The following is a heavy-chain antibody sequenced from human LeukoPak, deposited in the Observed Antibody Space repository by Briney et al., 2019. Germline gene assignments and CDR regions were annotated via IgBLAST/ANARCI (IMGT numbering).Heavy chain of an antibody. D-gene: IGHD6-6*01. CDR2: ISSSSSTI. Sequence: PGGSLRLSCAVSGFSFSNYAMSWVRQFPGKGLEWVSDISSSSSTINYADSVKGRFTISRDNAKNSLFLQMNSLRAEDTAVYYCARDAEYSSSRFLDYWGQGTLVTVSS. CDR1: GFSFSNYA. V-gene: IGHV3-48*01. J-gene: IGHJ4*02. CDR3: ARDAEYSSSRFLDY.